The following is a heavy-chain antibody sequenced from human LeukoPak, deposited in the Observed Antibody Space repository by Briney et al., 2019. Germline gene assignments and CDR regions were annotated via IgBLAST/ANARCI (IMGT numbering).Heavy chain of an antibody. Sequence: ASVKVSCKASGYTFTSYDINWVRQATGQGLEWMGWMNPNSGNTGYAQKFQGRVTMTRNTSISTAYMELSSLRSEATAVYYCARGASIRYFPWSKDNVFDIWAKGTMVTVSS. CDR1: GYTFTSYD. J-gene: IGHJ3*02. CDR3: ARGASIRYFPWSKDNVFDI. CDR2: MNPNSGNT. V-gene: IGHV1-8*01. D-gene: IGHD3-9*01.